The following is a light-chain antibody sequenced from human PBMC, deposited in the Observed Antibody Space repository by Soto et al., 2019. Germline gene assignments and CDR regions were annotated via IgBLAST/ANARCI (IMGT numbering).Light chain of an antibody. Sequence: DVQLTQSPSFLSASVGDRVTITSRSSQGISSYLARYQQKPGKAPKLLIYAASTLQSGVPSRFSGCGSLKEFTLTISSLQPEDFATYYCQQLNSYPPTFGRGTKLEI. J-gene: IGKJ2*01. CDR3: QQLNSYPPT. CDR2: AAS. V-gene: IGKV1-9*01. CDR1: QGISSY.